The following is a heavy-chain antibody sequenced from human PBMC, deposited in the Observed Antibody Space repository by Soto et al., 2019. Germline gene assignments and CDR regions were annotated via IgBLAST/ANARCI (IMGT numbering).Heavy chain of an antibody. V-gene: IGHV3-23*01. Sequence: LRLSCAASGFTFSSYAMSWVRQAPGKGLERVSAISGSGGSTYYADSVKGRFTISRDNSKNTLYLQMNSLRAEDTAVYYCAKGQKGQQWLVSFDYWGQGTLVTVSS. D-gene: IGHD6-19*01. CDR3: AKGQKGQQWLVSFDY. J-gene: IGHJ4*02. CDR2: ISGSGGST. CDR1: GFTFSSYA.